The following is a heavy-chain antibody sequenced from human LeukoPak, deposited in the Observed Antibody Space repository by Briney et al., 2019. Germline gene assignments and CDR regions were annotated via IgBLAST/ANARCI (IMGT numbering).Heavy chain of an antibody. CDR3: AGQDSSGYPFDY. V-gene: IGHV4-59*01. CDR1: GGTISSYT. D-gene: IGHD3-22*01. Sequence: SETLSLTCTGSGGTISSYTWSWIRQPPGQGLEWIGYIYYSGSTNYNPSLKSRVTISVDTSKNQFSLKLSSVTAADTAVYYCAGQDSSGYPFDYWGQGTLVTVSS. CDR2: IYYSGST. J-gene: IGHJ4*02.